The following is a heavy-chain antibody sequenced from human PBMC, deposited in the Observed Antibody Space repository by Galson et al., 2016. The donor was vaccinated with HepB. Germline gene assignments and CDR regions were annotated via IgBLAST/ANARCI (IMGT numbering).Heavy chain of an antibody. Sequence: CAISGDSVSGNSVAWNWIRQSPSRGLEWLGRTFYRSKWYNEYAVSVKSRITITPDTSKNQFSLQLNSVTPEDTAVYYCASFRDYYYGMDVWGQGTMVSVSS. CDR3: ASFRDYYYGMDV. CDR2: TFYRSKWYN. V-gene: IGHV6-1*01. CDR1: GDSVSGNSVA. J-gene: IGHJ6*02.